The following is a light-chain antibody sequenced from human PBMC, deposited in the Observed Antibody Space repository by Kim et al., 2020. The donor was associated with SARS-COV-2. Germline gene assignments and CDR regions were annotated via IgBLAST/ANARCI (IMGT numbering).Light chain of an antibody. J-gene: IGLJ3*02. CDR3: QMWDSSSDHPV. CDR1: NIGSKS. Sequence: APGKTAGITCGGNNIGSKSVHWYQQKPGQAPVLVIYYDSDRPSGIPERFSGSNSGNTATLTISRVEAGDEADYYCQMWDSSSDHPVFGGGTQLTVL. CDR2: YDS. V-gene: IGLV3-21*04.